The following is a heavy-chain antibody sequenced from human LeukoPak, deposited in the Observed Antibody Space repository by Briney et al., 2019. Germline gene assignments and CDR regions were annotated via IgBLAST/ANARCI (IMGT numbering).Heavy chain of an antibody. CDR3: ARAHYGDYWFDY. CDR1: GFTFSTHD. D-gene: IGHD4-17*01. V-gene: IGHV3-30-3*01. CDR2: ISYDGSNK. Sequence: GGSLRLSCAASGFTFSTHDLNWVRQAPGKGLEWVAVISYDGSNKYYADSVKGRFTISRDNSKNTLYLQMNSLRAEDTAVYYCARAHYGDYWFDYWGQGTLVTVSS. J-gene: IGHJ4*02.